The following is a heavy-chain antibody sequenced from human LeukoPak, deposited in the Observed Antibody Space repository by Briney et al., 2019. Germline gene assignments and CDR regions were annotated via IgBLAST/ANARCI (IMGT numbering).Heavy chain of an antibody. CDR1: GFTFSSSG. V-gene: IGHV3-30*03. CDR3: ARDPLAYGANSFDY. CDR2: ISYDGSNK. J-gene: IGHJ4*02. D-gene: IGHD4-17*01. Sequence: PGGSLRLSCAASGFTFSSSGIHWVRQAPGKGLEWVAVISYDGSNKYYADSVKGRFTISRDNSKNTLYLQMNSLRAEDTAVYYCARDPLAYGANSFDYWGQGTLVTVSS.